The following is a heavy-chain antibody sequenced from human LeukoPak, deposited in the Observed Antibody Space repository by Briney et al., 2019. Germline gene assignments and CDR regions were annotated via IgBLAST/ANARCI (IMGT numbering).Heavy chain of an antibody. Sequence: SVKVSCKASGGTFSSYAISWVRQAPGQGLEWMGRIIPIFGIANYAQKFQGRVTITADKSTSTAYMELSSLRSEDTAVYYCARDRGHAYDSSGYFDYWGQGTLVTVPS. CDR3: ARDRGHAYDSSGYFDY. J-gene: IGHJ4*02. V-gene: IGHV1-69*04. D-gene: IGHD3-22*01. CDR1: GGTFSSYA. CDR2: IIPIFGIA.